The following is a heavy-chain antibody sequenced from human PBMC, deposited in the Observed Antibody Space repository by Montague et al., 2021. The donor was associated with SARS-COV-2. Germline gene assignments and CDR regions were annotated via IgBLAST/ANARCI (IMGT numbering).Heavy chain of an antibody. D-gene: IGHD3-22*01. Sequence: SLRISCAASGFTFSSYAMSWVRQAPGKGLEWVSGISDSGGSTYYADSVKGRFTISRDNSKNTLYLQMNSLRAEDTAVYYCAKGGERITMIVVVITLADFDYWGQGTLVTVSS. J-gene: IGHJ4*02. V-gene: IGHV3-23*01. CDR3: AKGGERITMIVVVITLADFDY. CDR1: GFTFSSYA. CDR2: ISDSGGST.